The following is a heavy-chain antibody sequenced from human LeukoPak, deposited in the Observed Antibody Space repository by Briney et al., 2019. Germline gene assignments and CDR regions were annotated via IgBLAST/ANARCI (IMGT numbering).Heavy chain of an antibody. V-gene: IGHV3-9*01. CDR2: ISWNSGSI. Sequence: PGGSLRLSCAASGFTFDDYAMHWVRQAPGKGLEWVSGISWNSGSIGYADSVKGRFTISRDNAKNSLYLQMNSLRAEDTALYYCAKDSRLWFGEFYYFDYWGQGTLVTVSS. D-gene: IGHD3-10*01. CDR3: AKDSRLWFGEFYYFDY. J-gene: IGHJ4*02. CDR1: GFTFDDYA.